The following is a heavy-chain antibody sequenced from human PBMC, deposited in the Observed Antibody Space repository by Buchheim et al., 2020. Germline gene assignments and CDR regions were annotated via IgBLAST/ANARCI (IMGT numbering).Heavy chain of an antibody. CDR2: IKSKHDGGKQ. J-gene: IGHJ4*02. V-gene: IGHV3-15*01. CDR3: TTDLRWDSFPNY. CDR1: GFTVTNAW. Sequence: EVQLLESGGGLVKPGESLRLSCAASGFTVTNAWMNWVRQAPGKGLEWIGRIKSKHDGGKQDYAAPVKGTFPISRDDSKTTLYLQMNSLKTEDTAVYYCTTDLRWDSFPNYWGQGTL. D-gene: IGHD1-26*01.